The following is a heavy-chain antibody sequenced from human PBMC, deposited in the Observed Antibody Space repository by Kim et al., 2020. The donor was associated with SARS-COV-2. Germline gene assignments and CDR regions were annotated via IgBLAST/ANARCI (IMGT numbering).Heavy chain of an antibody. CDR3: ARDPRKNPVPLGYYYYYGMDV. Sequence: RVTISVDTSKNQFSLKLSSVTAADTAVYYCARDPRKNPVPLGYYYYYGMDVWGQGTTVTVSS. J-gene: IGHJ6*02. V-gene: IGHV4-31*02.